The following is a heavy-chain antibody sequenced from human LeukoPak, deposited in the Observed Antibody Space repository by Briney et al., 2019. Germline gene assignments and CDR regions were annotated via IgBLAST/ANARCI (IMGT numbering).Heavy chain of an antibody. CDR3: ARDRVDDSSGYYQYYFDY. Sequence: SETLSLTCSVSGASISSYYWSWIRQSPGKGLEWIGYIYNSGTTNYNPSLKSRVSISKDVSKNQFSLKLSSVTAADTAVYYCARDRVDDSSGYYQYYFDYWGQGTLVTVSS. V-gene: IGHV4-59*12. CDR1: GASISSYY. J-gene: IGHJ4*02. CDR2: IYNSGTT. D-gene: IGHD3-22*01.